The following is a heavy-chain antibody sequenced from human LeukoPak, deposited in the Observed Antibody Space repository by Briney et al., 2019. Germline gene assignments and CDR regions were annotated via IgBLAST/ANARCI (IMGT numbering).Heavy chain of an antibody. CDR2: INQDGSEK. CDR1: GFRFGGFW. D-gene: IGHD3-16*01. V-gene: IGHV3-7*01. Sequence: GGSLSLSCEASGFRFGGFWMNWVRQAPGKGPERVANINQDGSEKLYVDSVKGRFTISRDNAKNSLYLQMNSLRVEDTAVYYCTRDVREAYDIWGHGTMVTVSS. J-gene: IGHJ3*02. CDR3: TRDVREAYDI.